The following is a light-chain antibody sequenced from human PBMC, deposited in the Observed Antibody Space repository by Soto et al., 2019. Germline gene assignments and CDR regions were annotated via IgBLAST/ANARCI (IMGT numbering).Light chain of an antibody. CDR3: QPYDSSLSGWV. J-gene: IGLJ3*02. Sequence: QSVLTQPPSVSGAPGQRVTISCTGSSSNIGAGYDVHWYQQLPGTAPKLLIYGINNRPSGVPDRFSGSKSGTSASLAITGLQAEDEADYYCQPYDSSLSGWVFGGGTKLTVL. V-gene: IGLV1-40*01. CDR1: SSNIGAGYD. CDR2: GIN.